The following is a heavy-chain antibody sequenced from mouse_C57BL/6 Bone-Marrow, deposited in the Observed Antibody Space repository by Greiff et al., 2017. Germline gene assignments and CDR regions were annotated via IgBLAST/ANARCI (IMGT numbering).Heavy chain of an antibody. V-gene: IGHV7-1*01. J-gene: IGHJ2*01. Sequence: EVQLVESGGGLVQSGRSLRLSCATSGFTFSDFYMEWVRQAPGKGLEWIAASRNKANDYTTEYSASVKGRFIVSRDTSQSILYLQMNALRAEDTAIYYCARGDDLDYWGQGTTLTVSS. CDR2: SRNKANDYTT. D-gene: IGHD2-3*01. CDR3: ARGDDLDY. CDR1: GFTFSDFY.